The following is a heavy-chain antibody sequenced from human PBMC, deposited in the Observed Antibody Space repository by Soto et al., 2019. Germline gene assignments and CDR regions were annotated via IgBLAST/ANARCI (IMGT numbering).Heavy chain of an antibody. Sequence: GGSLRLSCTASGFTFGDYAMSWFRQAPGKGLEWVGFIRSKAYGGTTEYAASVKGRFTISRDDSKSIAYLQMNSLKTEDTAVYYCTRENALEAAGYYYGMDVWGQGTTVTVSS. CDR1: GFTFGDYA. V-gene: IGHV3-49*03. CDR3: TRENALEAAGYYYGMDV. D-gene: IGHD6-13*01. J-gene: IGHJ6*02. CDR2: IRSKAYGGTT.